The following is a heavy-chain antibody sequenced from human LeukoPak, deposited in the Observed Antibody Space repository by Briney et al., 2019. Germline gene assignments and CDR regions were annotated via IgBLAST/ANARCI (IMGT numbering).Heavy chain of an antibody. CDR1: GFTFSSYT. CDR2: ITTGDGNT. V-gene: IGHV3-23*01. D-gene: IGHD3-16*02. Sequence: GGSLRLSCTASGFTFSSYTMTWVRQAPGKGLKWVSTITTGDGNTYYADSVKGRFTVSRDDSKNTLYLQMNSLRAEDTAVYYCAKDPLRLGELSLPFDYWGQGTLVTVSS. J-gene: IGHJ4*02. CDR3: AKDPLRLGELSLPFDY.